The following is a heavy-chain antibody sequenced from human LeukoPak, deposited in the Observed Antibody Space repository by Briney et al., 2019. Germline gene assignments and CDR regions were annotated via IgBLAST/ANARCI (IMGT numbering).Heavy chain of an antibody. CDR1: GGSLSTYY. J-gene: IGHJ4*02. CDR2: IYDGGQIYDTGSA. D-gene: IGHD4-17*01. CDR3: ARGDYGDSDY. V-gene: IGHV4-59*01. Sequence: SETLSLTCTVSGGSLSTYYWAWIRQPPGKGLEWIGYIYDGGQIYDTGSATYNPFLTSRVTISIDTSKNQFSLKVRSVTAADTAVYYCARGDYGDSDYWGQGTLVTVSS.